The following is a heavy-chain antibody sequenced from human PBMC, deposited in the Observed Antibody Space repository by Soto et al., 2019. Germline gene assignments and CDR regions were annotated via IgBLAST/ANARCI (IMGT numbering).Heavy chain of an antibody. J-gene: IGHJ4*02. CDR3: AKDSSGIRADYYFNY. CDR2: ISGSGGST. D-gene: IGHD6-25*01. Sequence: TGGSLRLSCAASGFTFSSYAMSWVRQAPGKGLEWVSAISGSGGSTYYADSVKGRFTISRDNSKNTLYLQMNSLRAEDTAVYYCAKDSSGIRADYYFNYWGQGTLVTVSS. V-gene: IGHV3-23*01. CDR1: GFTFSSYA.